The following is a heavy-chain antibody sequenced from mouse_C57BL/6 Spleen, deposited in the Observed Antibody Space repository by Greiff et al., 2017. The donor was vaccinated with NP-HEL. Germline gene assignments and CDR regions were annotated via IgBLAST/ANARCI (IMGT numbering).Heavy chain of an antibody. J-gene: IGHJ1*03. CDR3: ARYDGSSYDWYFDV. V-gene: IGHV7-3*01. CDR2: IRNKANGYTT. D-gene: IGHD1-1*01. CDR1: GFTFTDYY. Sequence: EVKLVESGGGLVQPGGSLSLSCAASGFTFTDYYMSWVRQPPGKALEWLGFIRNKANGYTTEYSASVKGRFTISRDNSQSILYLQMNALRADDSATYYCARYDGSSYDWYFDVWGTGTTVTVSS.